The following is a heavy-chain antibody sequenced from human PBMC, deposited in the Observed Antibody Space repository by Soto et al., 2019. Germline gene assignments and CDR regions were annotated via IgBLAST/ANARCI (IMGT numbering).Heavy chain of an antibody. CDR2: IYPGDSDT. CDR1: GYSFTTCW. CDR3: ARLGAVDYGMDV. D-gene: IGHD1-26*01. V-gene: IGHV5-51*01. Sequence: GESLKISCKGSGYSFTTCWIAWGRQLPGKGLEWMGSIYPGDSDTRYSPSFQGQVTVSVDKSITTAYLRCSSLKASDTAMYYCARLGAVDYGMDVWGQGTTVTVSS. J-gene: IGHJ6*02.